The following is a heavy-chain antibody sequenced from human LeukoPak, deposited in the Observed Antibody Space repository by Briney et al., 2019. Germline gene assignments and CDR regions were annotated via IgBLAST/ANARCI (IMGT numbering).Heavy chain of an antibody. Sequence: GGSLRLSCAASGFTFDDYAMHWVRQAPGKGLEWVCLISWDGGSTYYADSVKGRFTISRDNSKNSLYLQMNSLRTEDTALYYSAKDVCSGGNCYSDYWGEGTLVTVSS. CDR1: GFTFDDYA. CDR3: AKDVCSGGNCYSDY. V-gene: IGHV3-43*02. D-gene: IGHD2-15*01. J-gene: IGHJ4*02. CDR2: ISWDGGST.